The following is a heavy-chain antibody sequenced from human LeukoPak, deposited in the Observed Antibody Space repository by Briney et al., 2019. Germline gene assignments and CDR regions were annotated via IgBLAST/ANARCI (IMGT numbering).Heavy chain of an antibody. D-gene: IGHD5-12*01. CDR3: ARELAGYGKLDY. Sequence: ASETLSLTCTVPGGSISSGSYFWSWIRQPAGKGLEWIGRIYTNGGPSYNPSLKSRITISPDTSKNQFSLKLSSVTAADTAVYYCARELAGYGKLDYWGQGILVTVSS. CDR2: IYTNGGP. CDR1: GGSISSGSYF. J-gene: IGHJ4*02. V-gene: IGHV4-61*02.